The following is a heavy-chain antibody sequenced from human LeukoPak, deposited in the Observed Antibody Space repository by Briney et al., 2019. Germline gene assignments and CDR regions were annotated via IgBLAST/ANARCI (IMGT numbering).Heavy chain of an antibody. CDR3: ARSLGDDSSGYWSYYFDY. D-gene: IGHD3-22*01. J-gene: IGHJ4*02. CDR1: GFTFSTYA. Sequence: GGSLRLSCAASGFTFSTYAMHWVRQAPGKGLEWVAVISYDGSNKYYADSVKGRFTISRDNSNNTVYLQMNSLRAEDTAVYYCARSLGDDSSGYWSYYFDYWGQGTLVTVSS. V-gene: IGHV3-30-3*01. CDR2: ISYDGSNK.